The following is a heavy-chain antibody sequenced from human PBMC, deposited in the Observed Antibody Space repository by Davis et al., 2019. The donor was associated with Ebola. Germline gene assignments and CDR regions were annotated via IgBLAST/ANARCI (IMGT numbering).Heavy chain of an antibody. CDR2: IYYSGST. CDR3: ARLGPSTDDYGDSIDFDY. CDR1: GGSISSGDYY. Sequence: PSETLSLTCTVSGGSISSGDYYWSWIRQPPGKGLEWIGYIYYSGSTYYNPSLKSRVTISVDTSKNQFSLKLSSVTAADTAVYYCARLGPSTDDYGDSIDFDYWGQGTLVTVSS. V-gene: IGHV4-30-4*01. J-gene: IGHJ4*02. D-gene: IGHD4-17*01.